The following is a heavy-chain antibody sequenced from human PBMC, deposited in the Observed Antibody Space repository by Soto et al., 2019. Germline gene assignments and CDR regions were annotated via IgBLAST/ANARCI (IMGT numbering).Heavy chain of an antibody. CDR1: GYTFTSYA. Sequence: QVQLVQSGPEVKKPGASVNVSCKASGYTFTSYAFSWVRQAPGQGLEWMGWISPYNGNTVYAQGLQDRITMTTDTSSRTVYLEMRSLRSDVTAVYYCVRDFVRLDPWGQGTLVTVAS. V-gene: IGHV1-18*01. CDR2: ISPYNGNT. D-gene: IGHD6-6*01. J-gene: IGHJ5*02. CDR3: VRDFVRLDP.